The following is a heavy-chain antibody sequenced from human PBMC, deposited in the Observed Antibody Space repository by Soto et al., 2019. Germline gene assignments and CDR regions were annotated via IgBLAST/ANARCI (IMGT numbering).Heavy chain of an antibody. J-gene: IGHJ6*02. D-gene: IGHD6-13*01. CDR3: AIGVAAAGTTNYYGMDA. CDR2: ISAYNGNT. V-gene: IGHV1-18*01. Sequence: ASVKVSCKASGYTFTSYGISWVRQAPGQGLEWMGWISAYNGNTNYAQKLQGRVTMTTDTSTSTAYMELRSLRSDDTAVYYCAIGVAAAGTTNYYGMDAWGQGTTVTVSS. CDR1: GYTFTSYG.